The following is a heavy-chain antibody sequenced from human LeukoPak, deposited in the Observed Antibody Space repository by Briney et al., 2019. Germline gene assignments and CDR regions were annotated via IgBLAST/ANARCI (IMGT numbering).Heavy chain of an antibody. D-gene: IGHD1-26*01. Sequence: GESLANSCKGSGYSFINYWIGWVRQMPGKGLEWMGIIYPDDSDTRYSPSFQGQVTISADKSISTAYLQWSSLKASGTAMYYCATSLRYSGTFCPDYWGQGTLFPGSS. CDR1: GYSFINYW. CDR2: IYPDDSDT. J-gene: IGHJ4*02. V-gene: IGHV5-51*01. CDR3: ATSLRYSGTFCPDY.